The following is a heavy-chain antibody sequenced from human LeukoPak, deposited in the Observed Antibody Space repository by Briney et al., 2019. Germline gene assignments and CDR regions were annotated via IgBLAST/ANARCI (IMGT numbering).Heavy chain of an antibody. CDR1: GFTFSNYW. D-gene: IGHD6-19*01. Sequence: PGGSLRLSCAASGFTFSNYWMHWVRQAPGEGLVWVSRINSAGNSTSYADSVKGRFTISRDNAKNTLYLQMKSLRDEDTAVYYCARAQAVAGTGEFDPWGQGTLVTVSS. CDR2: INSAGNST. V-gene: IGHV3-74*01. CDR3: ARAQAVAGTGEFDP. J-gene: IGHJ5*02.